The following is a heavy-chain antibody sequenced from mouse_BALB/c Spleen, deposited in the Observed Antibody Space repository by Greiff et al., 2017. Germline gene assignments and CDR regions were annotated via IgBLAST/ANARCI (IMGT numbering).Heavy chain of an antibody. V-gene: IGHV1-7*01. D-gene: IGHD3-3*01. J-gene: IGHJ4*01. Sequence: VQLQQSGAELAKPGASVKMSCKASGYTFTSYWMHWVKQRPGQGLEWIGYINPSTGYTEYNQKFKDKATLTADKSSSTAYMQLSSLTSEDSAVYYCAREALHYYAMDYWGQGTSVTVSS. CDR2: INPSTGYT. CDR1: GYTFTSYW. CDR3: AREALHYYAMDY.